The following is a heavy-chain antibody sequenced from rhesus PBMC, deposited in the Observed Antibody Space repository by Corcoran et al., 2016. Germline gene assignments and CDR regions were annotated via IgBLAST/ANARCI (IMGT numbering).Heavy chain of an antibody. V-gene: IGHV4-65*01. CDR3: ARDRIKIIGLVTPFDY. J-gene: IGHJ4*01. D-gene: IGHD3-3*01. CDR2: ISGSSGST. CDR1: GRSMRSLNW. Sequence: QVQLPESGPGLVKTSVTLSLPCAVSGRSMRSLNWWSCLRNPPGKGRVWIGYISGSSGSTYYNPSLKSRVTTSTATSKNQFSLKLSPGTAADTAVYYCARDRIKIIGLVTPFDYWGQGVLGTVSS.